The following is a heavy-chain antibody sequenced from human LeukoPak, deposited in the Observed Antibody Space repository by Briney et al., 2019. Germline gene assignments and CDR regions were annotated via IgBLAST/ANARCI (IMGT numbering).Heavy chain of an antibody. Sequence: PGGSLRLSCEASGFTFNSYAMSWVRQAPGKGLEWVSAISGSGGSAYYADSVKGRFTISRDNSKNTLYLQMNSLRAEDTAVYYCAKGGQQQSPYYWGQGTLVTVSS. V-gene: IGHV3-23*01. D-gene: IGHD6-13*01. CDR1: GFTFNSYA. CDR3: AKGGQQQSPYY. CDR2: ISGSGGSA. J-gene: IGHJ4*02.